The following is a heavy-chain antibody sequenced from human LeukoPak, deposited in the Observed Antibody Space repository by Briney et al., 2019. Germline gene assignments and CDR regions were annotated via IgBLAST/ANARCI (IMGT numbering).Heavy chain of an antibody. V-gene: IGHV3-30*02. D-gene: IGHD2-15*01. CDR3: ARHGGSPPRYYYYMDV. CDR2: TRYDGSNK. Sequence: GGSLRLSCAASGFTFSSYGMYWVRQAPGKGLEWVAFTRYDGSNKYYADSVKGRFTISRDNSKNTLYLKMNSLRAEDTAVYYCARHGGSPPRYYYYMDVWGKGTTVTISS. CDR1: GFTFSSYG. J-gene: IGHJ6*03.